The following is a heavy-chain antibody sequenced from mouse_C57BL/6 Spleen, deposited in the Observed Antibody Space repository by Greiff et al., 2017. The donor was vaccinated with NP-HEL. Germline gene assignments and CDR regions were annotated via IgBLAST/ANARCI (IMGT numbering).Heavy chain of an antibody. D-gene: IGHD1-1*01. CDR1: GYTFTDYE. J-gene: IGHJ3*01. CDR2: IDPETGGT. CDR3: TNYYGSRACAY. V-gene: IGHV1-15*01. Sequence: VQLQQSGAELVRPGASVTLSCKASGYTFTDYEMHWVKQTPVHGLDWIGAIDPETGGTAYNQKFKGKAILTADKSSSTAYMELRSLTSEDAAVYYGTNYYGSRACAYWGQGTLVTVSA.